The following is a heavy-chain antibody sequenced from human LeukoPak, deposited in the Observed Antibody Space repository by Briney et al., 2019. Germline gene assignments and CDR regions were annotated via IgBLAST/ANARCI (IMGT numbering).Heavy chain of an antibody. D-gene: IGHD2/OR15-2a*01. CDR3: ARANINPGYHYGKDV. CDR2: IYHSGST. V-gene: IGHV4-30-2*01. J-gene: IGHJ6*02. Sequence: SSETLSLTCAVSGVSISSGGYSWSWIRQPPGKGLEWIGYIYHSGSTYYNPSLKSRVTISVDRSKNQFSLKLSSVTAADTAVYYCARANINPGYHYGKDVLGQGTTVTGSS. CDR1: GVSISSGGYS.